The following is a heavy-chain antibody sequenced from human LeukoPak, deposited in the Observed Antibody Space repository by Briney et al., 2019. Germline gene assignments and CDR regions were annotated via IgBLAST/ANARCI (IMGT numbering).Heavy chain of an antibody. CDR2: INPNSGGT. D-gene: IGHD3-10*01. Sequence: ASVKVSCKASGYTFTGYYIHWVRQAPGQGLECMGWINPNSGGTNYAQKFQGGVTMTRDTSISTAYMELSRLRFDDTAVYYCARGGSGSYFSWLDPWGQGTLVTVSS. J-gene: IGHJ5*02. CDR3: ARGGSGSYFSWLDP. CDR1: GYTFTGYY. V-gene: IGHV1-2*02.